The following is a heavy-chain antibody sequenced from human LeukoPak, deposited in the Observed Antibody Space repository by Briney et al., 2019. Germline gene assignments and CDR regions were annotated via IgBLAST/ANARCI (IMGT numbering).Heavy chain of an antibody. D-gene: IGHD3-3*01. Sequence: SETLSLTCTVSGGSISSSSYYWGWIRQPPGKGLEWIGSIYYSGSTYYNPSLKSRVTISVDTSKNQFSLKLSSVTAADTAVYYCARGYDCWSGYRPFDYWGQGTLVIVSS. J-gene: IGHJ4*02. CDR2: IYYSGST. V-gene: IGHV4-39*07. CDR3: ARGYDCWSGYRPFDY. CDR1: GGSISSSSYY.